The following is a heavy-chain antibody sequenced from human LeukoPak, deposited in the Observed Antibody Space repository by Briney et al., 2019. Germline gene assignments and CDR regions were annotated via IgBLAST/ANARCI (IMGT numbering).Heavy chain of an antibody. CDR3: ARERNYVKSFEY. D-gene: IGHD1-7*01. CDR2: IFYSGIT. Sequence: SQTLSLTCTVSGGSISSDDNYWSWIRQHPGRGLEWIGNIFYSGITYYNPSLKSRVTISVDTSKSQFSLKLSSVTDADTAVYYCARERNYVKSFEYWGQGTLVTVSS. CDR1: GGSISSDDNY. J-gene: IGHJ4*02. V-gene: IGHV4-31*03.